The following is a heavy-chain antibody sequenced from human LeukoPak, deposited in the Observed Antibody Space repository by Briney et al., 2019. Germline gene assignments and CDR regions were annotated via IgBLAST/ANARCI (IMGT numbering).Heavy chain of an antibody. CDR3: ARLQQLAPHFQH. CDR1: GFTFSSYG. D-gene: IGHD6-13*01. V-gene: IGHV3-30*03. Sequence: GGSLRLSCAASGFTFSSYGMHWVRQAPGKGLEWVAVISYDGSNKYYADSVKGRFTISRDNSKNTLYLQMNSLRAEDTAVYYCARLQQLAPHFQHWGQGTLVTVSS. J-gene: IGHJ1*01. CDR2: ISYDGSNK.